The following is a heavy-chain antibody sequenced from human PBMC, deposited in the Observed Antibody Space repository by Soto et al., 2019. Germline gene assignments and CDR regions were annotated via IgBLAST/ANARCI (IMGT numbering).Heavy chain of an antibody. CDR1: GYSISSGYY. CDR2: IYHSGST. CDR3: ARVEGDYDFWSGYEYYFDY. Sequence: PSETLSLTCAVSGYSISSGYYWGWIRQPPGKGLEWIGSIYHSGSTYYNPSLKSRVTISVDTSKNQFSLKLSSVTAADTAVYHCARVEGDYDFWSGYEYYFDYWGQGTLVTVSS. V-gene: IGHV4-38-2*01. J-gene: IGHJ4*02. D-gene: IGHD3-3*01.